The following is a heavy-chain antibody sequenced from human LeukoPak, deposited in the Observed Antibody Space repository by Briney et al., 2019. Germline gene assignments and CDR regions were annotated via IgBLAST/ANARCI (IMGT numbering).Heavy chain of an antibody. CDR2: IYYSGST. J-gene: IGHJ3*02. CDR1: GGSISSYY. V-gene: IGHV4-59*01. Sequence: SETLSLTCTVSGGSISSYYWSWIRQPPGKGLEWIGYIYYSGSTNYNPSLKSRVTISVDTSKNQFSLKLSSVTAADTAVYYCARRGSGDAFDIWGQGTMVTVSS. D-gene: IGHD3-10*01. CDR3: ARRGSGDAFDI.